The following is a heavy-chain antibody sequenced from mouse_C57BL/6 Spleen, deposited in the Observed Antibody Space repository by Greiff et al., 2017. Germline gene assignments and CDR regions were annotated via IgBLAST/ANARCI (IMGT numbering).Heavy chain of an antibody. V-gene: IGHV1-52*01. D-gene: IGHD3-2*02. CDR1: GYTFTSYW. CDR2: IDPSDSET. Sequence: VQLQQSGAELVRPGSSVKLSCKASGYTFTSYWMHWVKQRPIQGLEWIGNIDPSDSETHYNQKFKDKATLTVDESSSTAYMQLSSLTSEDSAVYYCAIDSSGYNYWGQGTTLTVSS. J-gene: IGHJ2*01. CDR3: AIDSSGYNY.